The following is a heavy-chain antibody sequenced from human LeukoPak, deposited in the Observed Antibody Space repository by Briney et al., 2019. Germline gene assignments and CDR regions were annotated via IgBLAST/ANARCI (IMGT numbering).Heavy chain of an antibody. CDR2: ISSSSSTI. V-gene: IGHV3-48*04. D-gene: IGHD3-16*01. CDR1: GFTFRSYS. CDR3: ASWLYDYVWGSRDPVDY. J-gene: IGHJ4*02. Sequence: VGSHRLSCAASGFTFRSYSMNRTRQSPGKGRVWVSYISSSSSTIFSACSVKGRFTISRDNAKNSLYLQINSLRAEDTAVYYCASWLYDYVWGSRDPVDYWGQGTLVTVSS.